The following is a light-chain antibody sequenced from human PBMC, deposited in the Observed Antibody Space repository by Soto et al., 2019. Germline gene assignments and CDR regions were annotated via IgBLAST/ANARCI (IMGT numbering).Light chain of an antibody. CDR3: QQFNAYPLP. CDR1: QGISDY. J-gene: IGKJ4*01. Sequence: DIQLTQSPSFLSASVGDRVTISCRASQGISDYLAWYQQKPGKAPKLLIYGASTLQSGVPSRFSGSASGTEIPLTIRSLQPEDFATYFFQQFNAYPLPFGGGTKLEIK. V-gene: IGKV1-9*01. CDR2: GAS.